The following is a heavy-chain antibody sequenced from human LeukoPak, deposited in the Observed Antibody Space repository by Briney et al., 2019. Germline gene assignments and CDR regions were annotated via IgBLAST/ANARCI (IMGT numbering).Heavy chain of an antibody. V-gene: IGHV5-51*01. J-gene: IGHJ5*02. Sequence: GGSLKISCKGSGYSFTSYWIGWVRQMPGKGLEWMGIIYPGDSDTRYSPSFQGQVTVSADKSISTAYLQWSSLKASDTAMYYCARRLLWFGEAGWSDPWGQGTLVTVSS. CDR3: ARRLLWFGEAGWSDP. D-gene: IGHD3-10*01. CDR1: GYSFTSYW. CDR2: IYPGDSDT.